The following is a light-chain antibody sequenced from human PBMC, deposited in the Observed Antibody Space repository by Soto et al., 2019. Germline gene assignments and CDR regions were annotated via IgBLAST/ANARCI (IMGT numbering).Light chain of an antibody. CDR3: QQTFSHLLS. V-gene: IGKV3-11*01. J-gene: IGKJ4*01. CDR1: QSVGNS. Sequence: IVLTQSPATLSLSPGERATLSCRASQSVGNSLAWYQERPGQAPRLLIYDASNRATGIPPRFSGSGSGTEFTLTISSLQPEDVATYYCQQTFSHLLSFGGGTTVEIK. CDR2: DAS.